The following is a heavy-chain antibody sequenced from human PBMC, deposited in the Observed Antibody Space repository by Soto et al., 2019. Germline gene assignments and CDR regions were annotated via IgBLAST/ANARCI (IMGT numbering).Heavy chain of an antibody. J-gene: IGHJ3*02. CDR1: GGSFSGYY. CDR2: INHSGST. CDR3: ARAGPSSYYYDSSGYYLKLELDAFDI. V-gene: IGHV4-34*01. D-gene: IGHD3-22*01. Sequence: PSETLSLTCAVYGGSFSGYYWSWIRQPPGKGLEWIGEINHSGSTNSNPSLKSRVTISVDTSKNQFSLKLSSVTAADTAVYYCARAGPSSYYYDSSGYYLKLELDAFDIWGQGTMVTVSS.